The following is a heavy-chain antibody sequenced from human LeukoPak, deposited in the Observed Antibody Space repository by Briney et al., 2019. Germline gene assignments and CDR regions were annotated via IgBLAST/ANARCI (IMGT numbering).Heavy chain of an antibody. CDR3: ARDVSGSYVFLSLYYYYGMDV. D-gene: IGHD1-26*01. Sequence: GASVKVSCKASGYTFTSYGISWVRQAPGQGLEWMGWISAYNGNTNYARKLQGRVTMTTDTSTSTAYMELRSLRSDDTAVYYCARDVSGSYVFLSLYYYYGMDVWGQGTTVTVSS. J-gene: IGHJ6*02. CDR1: GYTFTSYG. CDR2: ISAYNGNT. V-gene: IGHV1-18*01.